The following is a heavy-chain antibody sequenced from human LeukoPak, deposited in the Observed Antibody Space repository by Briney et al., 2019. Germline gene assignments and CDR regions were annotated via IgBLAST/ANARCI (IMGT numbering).Heavy chain of an antibody. V-gene: IGHV3-30*03. Sequence: PGGSLRLSCAASGFTFSSYWMHWVRQAPGKGLEWVAVISYDENDKYYADSVKGRFTISRDNSKNTLYLQMNSLRAEDTAVYYCARRWSFDYWGQGTLVTVSS. CDR1: GFTFSSYW. D-gene: IGHD6-13*01. CDR3: ARRWSFDY. CDR2: ISYDENDK. J-gene: IGHJ4*02.